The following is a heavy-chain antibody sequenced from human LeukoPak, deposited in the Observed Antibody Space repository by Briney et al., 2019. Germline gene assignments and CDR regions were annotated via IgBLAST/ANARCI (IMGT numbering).Heavy chain of an antibody. D-gene: IGHD4-17*01. CDR2: IYTCGTT. V-gene: IGHV4-4*07. Sequence: PSETLSLTCTVSGGSISSYYWSWIRQPAGKGLEWIGRIYTCGTTHYNPSLKSRVTMSVDTSKNQFSLKLSSVTAADTAVYYCARLSTVTTSFDYWGQGTLVTVSS. CDR3: ARLSTVTTSFDY. J-gene: IGHJ4*02. CDR1: GGSISSYY.